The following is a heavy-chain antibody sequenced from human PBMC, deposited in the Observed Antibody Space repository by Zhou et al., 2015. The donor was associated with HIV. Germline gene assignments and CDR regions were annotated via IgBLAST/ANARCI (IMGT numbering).Heavy chain of an antibody. CDR1: GYTFSTYE. J-gene: IGHJ4*02. Sequence: QVQLVQSGAEVKKPGASVKVSCRASGYTFSTYEISWVRQAPGQGLVWMGGILPLFGTPNYAQKFLGRVTITVDETTKTAYMELSSLRSEDTAVYYCARDVPSYYYDSSGHQIMAVYWGQGTPVIVSS. D-gene: IGHD3-22*01. CDR3: ARDVPSYYYDSSGHQIMAVY. V-gene: IGHV1-69*13. CDR2: ILPLFGTP.